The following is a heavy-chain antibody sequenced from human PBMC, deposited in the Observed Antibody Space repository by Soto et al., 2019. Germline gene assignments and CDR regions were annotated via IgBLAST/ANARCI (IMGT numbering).Heavy chain of an antibody. CDR2: ISSTSSYI. V-gene: IGHV3-21*04. CDR3: ARAKTSYYYDSSGFGGAFDI. J-gene: IGHJ3*02. Sequence: GGSLRLSCAASGFTFNTYTMNWVRQAPGKGLEWVSSISSTSSYIYYADSVKGRFTISRDNAGNSLYLQMSSLRAEDTAVYYCARAKTSYYYDSSGFGGAFDIWGQGAMVTVSS. CDR1: GFTFNTYT. D-gene: IGHD3-22*01.